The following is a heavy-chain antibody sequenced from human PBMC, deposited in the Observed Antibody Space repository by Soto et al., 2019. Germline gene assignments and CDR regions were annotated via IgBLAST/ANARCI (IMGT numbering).Heavy chain of an antibody. Sequence: KPSETLSLTCTVSGGSVSSGSYYWSWIRQPPGKGLEWIGYIYYSGSTNYNPSLKSRVTISVDTSKNQFSLKLSSVTAADTAVYYCASTQHYYDSSGYDGYFDYWGQGTLVTVSS. D-gene: IGHD3-22*01. J-gene: IGHJ4*02. CDR1: GGSVSSGSYY. CDR2: IYYSGST. V-gene: IGHV4-61*01. CDR3: ASTQHYYDSSGYDGYFDY.